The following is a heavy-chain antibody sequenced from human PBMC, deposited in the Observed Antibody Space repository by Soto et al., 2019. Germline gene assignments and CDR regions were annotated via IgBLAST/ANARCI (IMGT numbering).Heavy chain of an antibody. CDR3: AKDFVVVTAIWAFDI. J-gene: IGHJ3*02. Sequence: SLSLSCAASGFTFSSYAMSWVRQAPGKGLEWVSAISVIGGSTYYADSVKGRFTISRDDSKNTLYLQMNSLRAEDTAVYYCAKDFVVVTAIWAFDIWGQGTMVTVSS. V-gene: IGHV3-23*01. D-gene: IGHD2-21*02. CDR1: GFTFSSYA. CDR2: ISVIGGST.